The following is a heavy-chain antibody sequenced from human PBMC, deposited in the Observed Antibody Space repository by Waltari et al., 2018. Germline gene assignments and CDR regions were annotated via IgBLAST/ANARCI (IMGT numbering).Heavy chain of an antibody. V-gene: IGHV3-7*01. Sequence: EVQLVESGGGLVQPGGSLRLSCEASGFALSTYWMSWVRQAPGKGVGWVANIKVDERDRWYVDAVKGRFTISRDNAKNSLYLQMSSLRAEDTAVYYCAKSNRFDFWGQGTLVTVSS. CDR1: GFALSTYW. CDR2: IKVDERDR. D-gene: IGHD7-27*01. CDR3: AKSNRFDF. J-gene: IGHJ4*02.